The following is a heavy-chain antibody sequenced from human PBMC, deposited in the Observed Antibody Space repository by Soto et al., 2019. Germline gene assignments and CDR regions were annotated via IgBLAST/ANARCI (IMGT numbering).Heavy chain of an antibody. CDR3: AKDFWSPPYYYYYYMDV. V-gene: IGHV3-30*18. CDR1: GFTFSSYG. CDR2: ISYDGSNK. D-gene: IGHD3-3*01. Sequence: QVQLVESGGGVVQPGRSLRLSCAASGFTFSSYGMHWVRQAPGKGLEWVAVISYDGSNKYYADSVKGRFTISRDNSKNTLYLQMNSLRAEDTAVYYCAKDFWSPPYYYYYYMDVWGKGTTVTVSS. J-gene: IGHJ6*03.